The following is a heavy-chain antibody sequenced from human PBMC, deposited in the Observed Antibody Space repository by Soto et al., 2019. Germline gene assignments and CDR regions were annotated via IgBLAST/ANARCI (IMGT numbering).Heavy chain of an antibody. CDR2: ISGSGDNT. CDR3: ARDRADIGMVDSFDI. J-gene: IGHJ3*02. D-gene: IGHD2-15*01. Sequence: EVHLLESGGGFVQPGGSLRLSCAASGFTFSTYAMTWVRQGPGKGLEFLSAISGSGDNTYCPDSVQGRFTISRDNSTNALYLQMNSLRAGDTAVYYFARDRADIGMVDSFDIWVQGTMVAVCS. V-gene: IGHV3-23*01. CDR1: GFTFSTYA.